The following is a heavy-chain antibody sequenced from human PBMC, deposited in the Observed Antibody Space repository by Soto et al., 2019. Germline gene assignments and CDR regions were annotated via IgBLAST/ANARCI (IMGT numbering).Heavy chain of an antibody. CDR2: INYSGNT. CDR1: GDSISSNNYY. J-gene: IGHJ5*02. CDR3: ARHPGYCTGTSCYPGGLDP. V-gene: IGHV4-39*01. D-gene: IGHD2-2*01. Sequence: SETLYLTCTVSGDSISSNNYYWGWIRQPPGKGLEWIGGINYSGNTYYDPSLKSRVTISVDTSKNQFSLMLTSVTAADTAVYYCARHPGYCTGTSCYPGGLDPWGQGTLVT.